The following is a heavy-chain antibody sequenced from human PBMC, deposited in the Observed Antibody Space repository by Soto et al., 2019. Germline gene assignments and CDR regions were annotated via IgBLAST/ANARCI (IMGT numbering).Heavy chain of an antibody. D-gene: IGHD3-3*01. V-gene: IGHV1-18*01. J-gene: IGHJ6*02. Sequence: ASVKVSCKASGYTFTSYGISWVRQAPGQGIEWMGWISAYNGNTNYAQKLQGRVTMTTDTSTSTAYMELRSLRSDDTAVYYCARSKITIFGVVTYIPDYYYGMDVWGQGTTVTVSS. CDR1: GYTFTSYG. CDR2: ISAYNGNT. CDR3: ARSKITIFGVVTYIPDYYYGMDV.